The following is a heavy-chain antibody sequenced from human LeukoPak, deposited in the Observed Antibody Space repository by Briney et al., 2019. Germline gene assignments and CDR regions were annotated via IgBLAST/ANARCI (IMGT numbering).Heavy chain of an antibody. Sequence: SGPTLVNPTQTLTLTCSFSWFSLTSGGEGVTWIRQPPGKAPEWLALIYWDDDKRFRPSLQNRLTVSKDTSKNQVVLSMTKMDPLDTGTYYCAHTRHGATPTRLDFWGQGILVVVS. J-gene: IGHJ4*02. D-gene: IGHD4/OR15-4a*01. CDR3: AHTRHGATPTRLDF. CDR2: IYWDDDK. V-gene: IGHV2-5*02. CDR1: WFSLTSGGEG.